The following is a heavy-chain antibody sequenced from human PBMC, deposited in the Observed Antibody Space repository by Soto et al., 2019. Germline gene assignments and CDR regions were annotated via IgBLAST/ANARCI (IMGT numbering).Heavy chain of an antibody. J-gene: IGHJ3*02. CDR1: GFTFSSYG. D-gene: IGHD3-9*01. CDR2: IWYDGSNK. Sequence: QVQLVESGGGVVQPGRSLRLSCAASGFTFSSYGMHWVRQAPGKGLEWVAVIWYDGSNKYYADSVKGRFTISRDNSKNTLYLQMNSLRAEDTAVYYCAGARGISYYDILTGYHDAFDIWGQGTMVTVSS. CDR3: AGARGISYYDILTGYHDAFDI. V-gene: IGHV3-33*01.